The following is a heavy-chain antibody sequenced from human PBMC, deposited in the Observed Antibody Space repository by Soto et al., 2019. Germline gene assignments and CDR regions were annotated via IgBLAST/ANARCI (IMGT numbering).Heavy chain of an antibody. D-gene: IGHD2-15*01. CDR3: ARTPRLGYCSGGSCYTNFDP. J-gene: IGHJ5*02. Sequence: SVKVSCKASGGTFSSYAISWVLQAPGEGLEWMGGIIPIFGTANYAQKFQGRVTITADESTSTAYMELSSLRSEDTAVYYCARTPRLGYCSGGSCYTNFDPWGQGTLVTVSS. V-gene: IGHV1-69*13. CDR1: GGTFSSYA. CDR2: IIPIFGTA.